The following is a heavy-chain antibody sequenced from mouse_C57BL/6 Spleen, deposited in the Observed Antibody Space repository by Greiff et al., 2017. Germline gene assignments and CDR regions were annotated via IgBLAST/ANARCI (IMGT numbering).Heavy chain of an antibody. Sequence: QVQLKESGAELARPGASVKLSCKASGYTFTSYGIRWVKQRTGQGLEWIGEIYPRSGNTYYNEKFKGKATLTADKSSSTAYMELRSLTSDDSAVYFCARRYDYDPYAMDYWGQGTSVTVSS. D-gene: IGHD2-4*01. CDR2: IYPRSGNT. CDR1: GYTFTSYG. V-gene: IGHV1-81*01. CDR3: ARRYDYDPYAMDY. J-gene: IGHJ4*01.